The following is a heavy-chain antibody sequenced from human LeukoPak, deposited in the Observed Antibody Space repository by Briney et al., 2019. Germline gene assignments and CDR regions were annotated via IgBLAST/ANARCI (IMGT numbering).Heavy chain of an antibody. Sequence: SETLSLTCTVSGGSISSYYWNWIRQPPGKGLEWIGYIYYSGSTNYNPSLKSRVTISVDTSKNQFSLKLSSVTAADTAVYYCARGYYDFWSGYYNWFDPWGQGTLVTVSS. CDR1: GGSISSYY. V-gene: IGHV4-59*01. CDR2: IYYSGST. CDR3: ARGYYDFWSGYYNWFDP. D-gene: IGHD3-3*01. J-gene: IGHJ5*02.